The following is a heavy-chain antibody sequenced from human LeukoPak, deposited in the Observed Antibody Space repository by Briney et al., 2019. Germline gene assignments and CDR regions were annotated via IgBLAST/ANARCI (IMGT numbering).Heavy chain of an antibody. V-gene: IGHV6-1*01. Sequence: SQTLSLTCAISGDSVSSNSAAWNWIRQSPSRVLEWLGRTYYRSKWYNDYAVSVKSRITINPDTSKNQFSLQLNSVTPEDTAVYYCAREFVVATLYYYGMDVWGQGTTVTVSS. D-gene: IGHD5-12*01. CDR3: AREFVVATLYYYGMDV. J-gene: IGHJ6*02. CDR2: TYYRSKWYN. CDR1: GDSVSSNSAA.